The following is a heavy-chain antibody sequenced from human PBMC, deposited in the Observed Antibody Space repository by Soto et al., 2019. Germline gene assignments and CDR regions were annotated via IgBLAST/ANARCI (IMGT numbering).Heavy chain of an antibody. CDR1: GGSISSYY. CDR3: ARGPTLDY. V-gene: IGHV4-59*01. J-gene: IGHJ4*02. Sequence: PSETLSLTRTVSGGSISSYYWSWIRQPPGKGLEWIGYIYYSGSTNYNPSLKSRVTISVDTSKNQFSLKLSSVTAADTAVYYCARGPTLDYWGQGTLVTVS. CDR2: IYYSGST.